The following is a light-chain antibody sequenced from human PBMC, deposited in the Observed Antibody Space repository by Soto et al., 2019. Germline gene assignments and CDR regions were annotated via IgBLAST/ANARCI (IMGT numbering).Light chain of an antibody. CDR1: QIVGSTF. CDR3: QQYGSSVWT. J-gene: IGKJ1*01. Sequence: EVLLTQSPGTLSLSPGERATLSCRASQIVGSTFLAWYQQRPGQAPRLLIYGASSRATGIPDRFSGSGSGTDFTLTISLLEPEDFAVYYCQQYGSSVWTFGQGTRVEIK. V-gene: IGKV3-20*01. CDR2: GAS.